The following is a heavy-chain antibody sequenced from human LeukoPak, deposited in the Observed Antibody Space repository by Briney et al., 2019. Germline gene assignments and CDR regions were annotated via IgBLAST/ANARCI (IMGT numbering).Heavy chain of an antibody. Sequence: SETLSPTCAVYGGSFSGYYWSWIRQPPGKGLEWIGEINHSGSTNYNPSLKSRVTISVDTSKNQFSLKLSSVTAADTAVYYCAGRVAEYFQHWGQGTLVAVSS. CDR3: AGRVAEYFQH. D-gene: IGHD2-15*01. V-gene: IGHV4-34*01. J-gene: IGHJ1*01. CDR2: INHSGST. CDR1: GGSFSGYY.